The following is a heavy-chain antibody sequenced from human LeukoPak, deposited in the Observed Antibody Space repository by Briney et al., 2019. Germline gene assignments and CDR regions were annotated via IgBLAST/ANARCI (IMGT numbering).Heavy chain of an antibody. CDR2: ISSSSSYI. CDR1: GFTFSSYS. J-gene: IGHJ4*02. D-gene: IGHD4-17*01. V-gene: IGHV3-21*01. CDR3: ARRYGDPYSLNFDY. Sequence: GGSLRLSCAASGFTFSSYSMNWVRQAPGKGLEWVSSISSSSSYIYYADSVKGRFTISRDNAKSSLYLQMNSLRAEDTAVYYCARRYGDPYSLNFDYWGQGTLVTVSS.